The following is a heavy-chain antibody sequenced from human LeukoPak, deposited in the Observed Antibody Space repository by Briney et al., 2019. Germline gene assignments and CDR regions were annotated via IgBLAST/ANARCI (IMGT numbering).Heavy chain of an antibody. D-gene: IGHD3-10*01. Sequence: GRSLRLSCAASGFTFSSYGMHWVRQAPGKGLEWVAVISYDGSNKYHADSVKGRFTISRDNSKNTLYLQMNSLRAEDTAVYYCAKVSQWFGELSCPDYWGQGTLVTVSS. CDR2: ISYDGSNK. CDR1: GFTFSSYG. CDR3: AKVSQWFGELSCPDY. J-gene: IGHJ4*02. V-gene: IGHV3-30*18.